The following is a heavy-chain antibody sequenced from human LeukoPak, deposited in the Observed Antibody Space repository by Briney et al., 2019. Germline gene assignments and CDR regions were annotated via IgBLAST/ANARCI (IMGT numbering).Heavy chain of an antibody. J-gene: IGHJ4*02. CDR1: GFTFSDYY. CDR3: ARDLDGDYDYFDY. V-gene: IGHV3-11*04. D-gene: IGHD4-17*01. Sequence: PGGSLRLSCAASGFTFSDYYMSWIRQAPGKGLEWVSYISSSGSTIYYADSVKGRFTISRDNVKNSLYLQMNSLRAEDTAVYYCARDLDGDYDYFDYWGQGTLVTVSS. CDR2: ISSSGSTI.